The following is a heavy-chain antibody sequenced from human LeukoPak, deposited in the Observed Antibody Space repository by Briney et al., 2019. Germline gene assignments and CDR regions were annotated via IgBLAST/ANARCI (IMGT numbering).Heavy chain of an antibody. CDR2: ISSSGSTI. Sequence: PGGSLRLSCAASGFTFSSYEMNWVRQAPGKGLEWVSYISSSGSTIYYADSVKGRFTISRDNAKNSLYLQMNSLRAEDTAVYYCARDYHDYGDYGGPFDPWGQGTLVTVSS. J-gene: IGHJ5*02. CDR1: GFTFSSYE. D-gene: IGHD4-17*01. CDR3: ARDYHDYGDYGGPFDP. V-gene: IGHV3-48*03.